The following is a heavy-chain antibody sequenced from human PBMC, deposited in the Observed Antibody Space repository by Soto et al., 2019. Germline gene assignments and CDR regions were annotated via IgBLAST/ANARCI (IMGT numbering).Heavy chain of an antibody. CDR3: AISRGIVLNYYGMDV. J-gene: IGHJ6*02. D-gene: IGHD1-26*01. CDR2: INHSGST. Sequence: PSETLSLTCAVYGGSFSGYYGSWIRQPPGKGLEWIGEINHSGSTNYNPSLKSRVTISVDTSKNQFSLKLSSVTAADTAVYYCAISRGIVLNYYGMDVWGQGTTVTVSS. CDR1: GGSFSGYY. V-gene: IGHV4-34*01.